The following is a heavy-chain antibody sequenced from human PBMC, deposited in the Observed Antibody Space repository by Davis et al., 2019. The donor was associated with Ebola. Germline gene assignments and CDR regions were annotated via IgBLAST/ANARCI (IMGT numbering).Heavy chain of an antibody. CDR1: GFTFGDFA. V-gene: IGHV3-49*04. CDR3: TREPFDAGGSYYIDS. J-gene: IGHJ4*02. CDR2: IRSKTYGGTT. Sequence: GESLKISCTASGFTFGDFALSWVRQAPGKGLEWLGFIRSKTYGGTTDYAASVKGRFSISRDDSKSSVYLQMDTLKIEDTGVYYCTREPFDAGGSYYIDSGGQGTVVTVSS. D-gene: IGHD3-3*01.